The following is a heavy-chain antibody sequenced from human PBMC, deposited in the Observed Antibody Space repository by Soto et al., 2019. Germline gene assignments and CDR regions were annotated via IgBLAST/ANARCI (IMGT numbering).Heavy chain of an antibody. V-gene: IGHV3-33*01. CDR3: ARVGNEQTSLDY. CDR2: IWYDGSNK. J-gene: IGHJ4*02. Sequence: RQAPGKGLEWVAVIWYDGSNKYYADSVKGRFTISRDNSKNTLYLQMNSLRAEDTAVYYCARVGNEQTSLDYWGLGTLVTVSS. D-gene: IGHD3-16*01.